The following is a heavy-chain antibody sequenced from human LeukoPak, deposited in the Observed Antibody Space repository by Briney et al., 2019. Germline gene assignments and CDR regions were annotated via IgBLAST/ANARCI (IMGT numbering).Heavy chain of an antibody. CDR2: IWYDGSNK. V-gene: IGHV3-33*06. D-gene: IGHD4-23*01. J-gene: IGHJ3*02. CDR3: AKDIYGGNPLYDAFDI. Sequence: PGGSLRLSCAASGFTFSSYGMHWVRQAPGKGLEGVAVIWYDGSNKYYADSVKGRFTISRDNSKNTLYLQMNSLRAEDTAVYYCAKDIYGGNPLYDAFDIWGQGTVVTVSS. CDR1: GFTFSSYG.